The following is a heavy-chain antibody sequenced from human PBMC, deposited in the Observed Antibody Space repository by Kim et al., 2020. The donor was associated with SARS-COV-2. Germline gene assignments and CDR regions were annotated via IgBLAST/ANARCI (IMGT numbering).Heavy chain of an antibody. J-gene: IGHJ3*02. Sequence: ASVKVSCKASGYTFTSYAISWVRQAPGQGLEWMGWISAYEGHANYAEKVQGRVTMTTDTSTSTAYMELRSLRSDDTAVYYCARDWTYDDNTDTFYIWCQG. CDR2: ISAYEGHA. CDR1: GYTFTSYA. CDR3: ARDWTYDDNTDTFYI. D-gene: IGHD3-22*01. V-gene: IGHV1-18*01.